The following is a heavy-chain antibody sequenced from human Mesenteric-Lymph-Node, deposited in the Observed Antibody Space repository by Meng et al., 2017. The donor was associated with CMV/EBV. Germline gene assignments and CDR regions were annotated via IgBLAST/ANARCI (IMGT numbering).Heavy chain of an antibody. CDR3: AKGDSTVRNYYYYGMDV. CDR2: IKQDGSEK. CDR1: GFTFSSYS. V-gene: IGHV3-7*01. J-gene: IGHJ6*02. Sequence: GESLKISCAASGFTFSSYSMSWVRQAPGKGLESVATIKQDGSEKYYVDSVKGRFTISRDNSKNTLYLQMNSLRPEDTAVYYCAKGDSTVRNYYYYGMDVWGQGTTVTVSS. D-gene: IGHD2-2*01.